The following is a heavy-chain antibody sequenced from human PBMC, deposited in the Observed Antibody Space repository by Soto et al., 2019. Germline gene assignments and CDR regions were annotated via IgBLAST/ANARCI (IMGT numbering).Heavy chain of an antibody. CDR3: AAAERTFGGVIVHDC. CDR1: GFTFSNSA. D-gene: IGHD3-16*02. CDR2: IVVGHGNT. J-gene: IGHJ4*01. V-gene: IGHV1-58*01. Sequence: GASVKVSCKASGFTFSNSAVQWVRQARGQRLEWIGWIVVGHGNTNYAQKFQERVTITRDMSTSTAYMELKSLRSEDTAVYYCAAAERTFGGVIVHDCWGQGSMVTVYS.